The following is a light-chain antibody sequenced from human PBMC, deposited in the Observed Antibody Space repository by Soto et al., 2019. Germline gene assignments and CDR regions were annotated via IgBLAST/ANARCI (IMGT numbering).Light chain of an antibody. J-gene: IGLJ2*01. CDR1: GSDGGGYND. Sequence: QSALTQPASVSGSPGPSINISCTGTGSDGGGYNDVSWYQHHPGKAPKLMIYEVSNRPSGVSNRFSCSKSGNTASLTISGLQADDEADYYCSSYTSSSTPHVVFGGGTKVTVL. CDR3: SSYTSSSTPHVV. CDR2: EVS. V-gene: IGLV2-14*01.